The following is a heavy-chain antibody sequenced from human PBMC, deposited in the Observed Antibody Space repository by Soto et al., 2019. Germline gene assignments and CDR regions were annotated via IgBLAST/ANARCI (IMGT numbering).Heavy chain of an antibody. CDR2: IYSGGST. D-gene: IGHD4-4*01. Sequence: ILSCAASGFTVSSNYMSWVRQAPGKGLEWVSVIYSGGSTYYADSVKGRFTISRDNSKNTLYLQMNSLRAEDTAVYYCAYSRYRGVFDYWGQGTLVTVS. V-gene: IGHV3-53*01. J-gene: IGHJ4*02. CDR1: GFTVSSNY. CDR3: AYSRYRGVFDY.